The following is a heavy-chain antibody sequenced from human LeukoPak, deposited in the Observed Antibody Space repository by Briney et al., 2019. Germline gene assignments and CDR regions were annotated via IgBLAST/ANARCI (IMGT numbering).Heavy chain of an antibody. CDR3: AKDASSGYYYDAPLGY. J-gene: IGHJ4*02. Sequence: SGGSLRLSCAASGFTFSSYGMHWVRQAPGKGLEWAAVISYDGSNKYYADSVKGRFTISRDNSKNTLYLQMNSLRAEDTAVYYCAKDASSGYYYDAPLGYWGQGTLVTVSS. V-gene: IGHV3-30*18. CDR2: ISYDGSNK. CDR1: GFTFSSYG. D-gene: IGHD3-22*01.